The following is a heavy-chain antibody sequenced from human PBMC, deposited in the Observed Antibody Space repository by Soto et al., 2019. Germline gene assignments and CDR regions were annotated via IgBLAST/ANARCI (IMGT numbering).Heavy chain of an antibody. CDR3: ARDSQYNWNYNYFDY. CDR2: IYYSGST. Sequence: QVQLQESGPGLVKPSQTLSLTCIVSGGSISSGGYYWSWIRQHPGKGLEWIGYIYYSGSTYYNPSLKSRVTISVDTSKNQFSLKLSSVTAADTAVYYCARDSQYNWNYNYFDYWGQGTLVTVSS. D-gene: IGHD1-7*01. CDR1: GGSISSGGYY. J-gene: IGHJ4*02. V-gene: IGHV4-31*03.